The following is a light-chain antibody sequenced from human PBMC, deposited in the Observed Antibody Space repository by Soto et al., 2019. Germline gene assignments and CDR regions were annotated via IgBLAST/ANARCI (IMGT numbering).Light chain of an antibody. Sequence: DIQMTQSPSSLSASVGDRVTITCRASQSISSYLNWYQQKPGKAPKLLIYAASSLQSGVPSRFSGSGSGTDFTLTISRLEPEDFAVYYCQQYVGLPPTFGQGTKVDI. V-gene: IGKV1-39*01. J-gene: IGKJ1*01. CDR1: QSISSY. CDR3: QQYVGLPPT. CDR2: AAS.